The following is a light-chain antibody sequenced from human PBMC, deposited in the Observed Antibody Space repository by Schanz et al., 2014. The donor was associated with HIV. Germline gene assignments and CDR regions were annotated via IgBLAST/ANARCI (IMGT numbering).Light chain of an antibody. CDR1: SSNIGTNT. J-gene: IGLJ3*02. CDR3: AAWDDSLNGVV. CDR2: SNN. Sequence: QSVLTQPLSASGTPGQRVNMSCSGSSSNIGTNTVNWYQQLPGTAPKLLIYSNNRRPSGVPDRFSGSKSGTSASLAISGLQSEDEADYYCAAWDDSLNGVVFGGGTKLTVL. V-gene: IGLV1-44*01.